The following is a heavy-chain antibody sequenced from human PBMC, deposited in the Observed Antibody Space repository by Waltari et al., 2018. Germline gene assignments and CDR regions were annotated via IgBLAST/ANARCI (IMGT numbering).Heavy chain of an antibody. D-gene: IGHD5-18*01. Sequence: QVQLVQSGAEVKKPGSSVKVSCKASGGTFSSYAISWVRQAPGQGLEWMGGIIPIFGTANYAQKFQGRVTSTADESTSTAYMELSSLRSEDTAVYYCARDFPAGYGAHDAFDIWGQGTMVTVSS. V-gene: IGHV1-69*13. J-gene: IGHJ3*02. CDR3: ARDFPAGYGAHDAFDI. CDR2: IIPIFGTA. CDR1: GGTFSSYA.